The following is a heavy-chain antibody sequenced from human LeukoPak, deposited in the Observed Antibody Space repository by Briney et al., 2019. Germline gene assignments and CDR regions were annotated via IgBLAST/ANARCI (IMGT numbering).Heavy chain of an antibody. D-gene: IGHD3-22*01. CDR1: GGSISSSTYY. CDR2: IYYSGST. J-gene: IGHJ4*02. Sequence: PSETLSLPCTVSGGSISSSTYYWGWIRQPPGKGLEWIGSIYYSGSTFYNPSLKSRVTISVDTSKNLFSLNLSSVTAADTAVYYCARGNYYDNNSYYLWGQGTLVTVSS. CDR3: ARGNYYDNNSYYL. V-gene: IGHV4-39*01.